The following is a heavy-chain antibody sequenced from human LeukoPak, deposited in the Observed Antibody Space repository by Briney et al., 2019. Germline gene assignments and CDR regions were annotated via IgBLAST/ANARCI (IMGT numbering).Heavy chain of an antibody. CDR2: IYYSGST. Sequence: KPSETLSLTCTVSGGSISSSSYYWGWIRQPPGKGLEWIGSIYYSGSTYYNPSLKSRVTISVDTSKNQFSLKLSSVTAADTAVYYCASSHPDQNLGIAVAGTAFDYWGQGTLVTVSS. CDR3: ASSHPDQNLGIAVAGTAFDY. J-gene: IGHJ4*02. D-gene: IGHD6-19*01. V-gene: IGHV4-39*01. CDR1: GGSISSSSYY.